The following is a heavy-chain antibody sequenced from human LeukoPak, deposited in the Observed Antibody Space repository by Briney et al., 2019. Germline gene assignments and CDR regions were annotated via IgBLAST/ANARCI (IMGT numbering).Heavy chain of an antibody. CDR1: GYTFTIYH. Sequence: ASVKVSCKASGYTFTIYHMHWVRQAPGQGLEWMGIINPSGGSTSYAQRFQGRVTMTRDMSTSTVYMELSSLRSEDAAVYYCARGWGDGYQTYYYYYMDVWGKGTTVTVSS. CDR2: INPSGGST. CDR3: ARGWGDGYQTYYYYYMDV. V-gene: IGHV1-46*01. J-gene: IGHJ6*03. D-gene: IGHD2-21*02.